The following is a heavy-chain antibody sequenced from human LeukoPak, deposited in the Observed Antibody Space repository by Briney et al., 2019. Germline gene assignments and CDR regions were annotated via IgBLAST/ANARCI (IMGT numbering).Heavy chain of an antibody. V-gene: IGHV1-2*02. CDR2: INPKSGGT. CDR1: GYTFTDYY. D-gene: IGHD1-26*01. J-gene: IGHJ3*02. CDR3: ASGIKSILVGAHDAFDI. Sequence: ASVKVSCKASGYTFTDYYIHWVRQAPGQGLEWMGWINPKSGGTNYVQKFQGRVTMTRDTSISTAYVELSRLRSDDTAVYYCASGIKSILVGAHDAFDIWGQGTRVTVSS.